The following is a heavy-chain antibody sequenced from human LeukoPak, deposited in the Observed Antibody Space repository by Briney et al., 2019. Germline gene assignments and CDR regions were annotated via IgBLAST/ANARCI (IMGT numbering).Heavy chain of an antibody. CDR1: GGSISSGDYS. CDR3: AQSIGSTGAFDI. Sequence: PPQTLSLTCTVSGGSISSGDYSWSWIRQPPGKGLEWIGYIYYSGSTYYNPSLKSRVTISVDTSKNQFSLKLSSVTAADTAVYYCAQSIGSTGAFDIWGQGTMVTVSS. D-gene: IGHD4-17*01. J-gene: IGHJ3*02. V-gene: IGHV4-30-4*01. CDR2: IYYSGST.